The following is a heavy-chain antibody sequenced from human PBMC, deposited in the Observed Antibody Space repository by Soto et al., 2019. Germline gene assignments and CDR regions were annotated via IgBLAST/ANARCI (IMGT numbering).Heavy chain of an antibody. CDR1: GASTVSHYH. Sequence: QVQLQESGPGLVKPSQTLSLTCSVSGASTVSHYHWTWIRQPPGKGLEWMGYIFNSGTTFYNPYLPSRLSISMDTSGNHFSLELRSVTAADTAVYYCALALGPTTGLDYWGQGTLVTVSS. J-gene: IGHJ4*02. CDR3: ALALGPTTGLDY. CDR2: IFNSGTT. V-gene: IGHV4-31*02. D-gene: IGHD1-26*01.